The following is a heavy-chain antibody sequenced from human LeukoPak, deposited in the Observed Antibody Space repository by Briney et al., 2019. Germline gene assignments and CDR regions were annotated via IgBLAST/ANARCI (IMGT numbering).Heavy chain of an antibody. J-gene: IGHJ6*03. V-gene: IGHV3-20*01. D-gene: IGHD1/OR15-1a*01. CDR3: ARHTTTSYYYYMGV. CDR1: GFTFDDYG. CDR2: INWNGGST. Sequence: GGSLRLSCAASGFTFDDYGMSWVRQAPGKGLEWVSGINWNGGSTGYADSVKGRFTISRDNAKNSLYLQMNSLRAEDTALYHCARHTTTSYYYYMGVWGKGTTVTVTS.